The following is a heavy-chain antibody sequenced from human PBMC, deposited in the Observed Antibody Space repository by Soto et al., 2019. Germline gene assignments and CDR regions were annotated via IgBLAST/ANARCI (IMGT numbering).Heavy chain of an antibody. CDR3: ARYCGGDCYSRDGMDV. V-gene: IGHV4-30-4*01. J-gene: IGHJ6*02. D-gene: IGHD2-21*02. CDR2: IYYSGST. Sequence: QVQLQESGPGLVKPSQTLSLTCTVSGGSISSGDYYWSWIRQPPGKGLEWIGYIYYSGSTYYNPSLQSRVTISVDTSKNQFSLKLSSVTAADTAVYYCARYCGGDCYSRDGMDVWGQGTTVTVSS. CDR1: GGSISSGDYY.